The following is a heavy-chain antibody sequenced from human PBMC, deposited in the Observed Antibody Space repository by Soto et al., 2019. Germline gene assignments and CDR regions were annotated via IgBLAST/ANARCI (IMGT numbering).Heavy chain of an antibody. CDR3: ARDNYDSSGYWVPLDP. Sequence: QVQLQESGPGLVKPSQTLSHTCTVSGGSISSGGYYWRWIRQHPGKGMEWIGYIYYSGSTYYNPSLKSRVTISVDTSKNQFSLKLSSVTAADTAVYYCARDNYDSSGYWVPLDPWGQGTLVTVSS. D-gene: IGHD3-22*01. CDR1: GGSISSGGYY. J-gene: IGHJ5*02. CDR2: IYYSGST. V-gene: IGHV4-31*03.